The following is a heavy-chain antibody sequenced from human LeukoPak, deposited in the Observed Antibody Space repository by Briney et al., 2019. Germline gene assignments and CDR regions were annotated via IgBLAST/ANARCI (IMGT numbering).Heavy chain of an antibody. J-gene: IGHJ4*02. D-gene: IGHD5-18*01. Sequence: SETLSLTCAVYGGSFSGYYWSWIRQPPGKGLEWIGEVNHSGSTNYNPSLKSRVTISVDTSKNQFSLKLSSVTAADTAVYYCASHVDTAFDYWGQGTLVTVSS. CDR1: GGSFSGYY. CDR2: VNHSGST. V-gene: IGHV4-34*01. CDR3: ASHVDTAFDY.